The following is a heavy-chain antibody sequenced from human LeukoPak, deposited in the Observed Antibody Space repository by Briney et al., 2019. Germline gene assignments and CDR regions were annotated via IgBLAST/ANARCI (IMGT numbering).Heavy chain of an antibody. CDR1: GCTFTSYG. CDR2: ISAYNGNT. D-gene: IGHD2-2*01. CDR3: ARLGYCSSTSCSRWWFDP. V-gene: IGHV1-18*01. J-gene: IGHJ5*02. Sequence: GASVKVSCKASGCTFTSYGISWVRQAPGQGLEWMGWISAYNGNTNYAQKLQGRVTMTTDTSTSTAYMELRSLRSDDTAVYYCARLGYCSSTSCSRWWFDPWGQGTLVTVSS.